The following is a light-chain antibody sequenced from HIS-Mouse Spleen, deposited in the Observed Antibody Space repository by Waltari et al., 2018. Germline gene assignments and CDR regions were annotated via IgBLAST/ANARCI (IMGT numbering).Light chain of an antibody. J-gene: IGLJ3*02. CDR2: KDS. Sequence: SYELTQPPSVSVSPGQTARITCSGDALPKQYAYWYQQKPGQAPVLVIYKDSERHSGMPERFSGSSSGTTVTLTISGVQAEDEADYYCQSADSSGTYWVFGGGTKLTVL. CDR1: ALPKQY. CDR3: QSADSSGTYWV. V-gene: IGLV3-25*03.